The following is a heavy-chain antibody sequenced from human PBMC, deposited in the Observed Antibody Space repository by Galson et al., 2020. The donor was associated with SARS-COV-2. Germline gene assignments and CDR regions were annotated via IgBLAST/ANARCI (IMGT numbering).Heavy chain of an antibody. J-gene: IGHJ4*02. V-gene: IGHV3-33*01. CDR1: GFTLNSHG. CDR2: IWYDGSNK. D-gene: IGHD3-3*01. Sequence: QLGESLKISCAAPGFTLNSHGMHWVRPAPGKGLEWVAAIWYDGSNKYYADSVKGRFTISREHSKHTLSLQMNSLRAQDTAVYYCARARITIFGVVILDDWGQGTRVTVSS. CDR3: ARARITIFGVVILDD.